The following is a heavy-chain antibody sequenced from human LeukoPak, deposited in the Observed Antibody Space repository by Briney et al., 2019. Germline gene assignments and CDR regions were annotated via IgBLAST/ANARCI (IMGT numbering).Heavy chain of an antibody. CDR2: IRYDGSKT. CDR3: AKGYSGYDASLHY. CDR1: GFNFNNYG. D-gene: IGHD5-12*01. Sequence: GGSLRLSCAASGFNFNNYGMHWVRQAPGKGLEWVTFIRYDGSKTYYADSVKGRFTVSRDNSKNILYLQMNSLNTDDTAMYYCAKGYSGYDASLHYWGQGTLVTVSS. V-gene: IGHV3-30*02. J-gene: IGHJ4*02.